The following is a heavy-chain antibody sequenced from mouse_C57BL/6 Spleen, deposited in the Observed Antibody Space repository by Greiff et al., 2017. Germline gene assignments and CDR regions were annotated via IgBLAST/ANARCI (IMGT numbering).Heavy chain of an antibody. V-gene: IGHV1-50*01. D-gene: IGHD4-1*01. CDR3: ARDWERFAY. CDR2: IDPSDSYT. Sequence: VQLQQSGAELVKPGASVKLSCKASGYTFTSYWMQWVKQRPGQGLEWIGEIDPSDSYTNYNQKFKGKATLTVDTSSSTAYMQLSSLTSEDSAVYYCARDWERFAYWGQGTLVTVSA. J-gene: IGHJ3*01. CDR1: GYTFTSYW.